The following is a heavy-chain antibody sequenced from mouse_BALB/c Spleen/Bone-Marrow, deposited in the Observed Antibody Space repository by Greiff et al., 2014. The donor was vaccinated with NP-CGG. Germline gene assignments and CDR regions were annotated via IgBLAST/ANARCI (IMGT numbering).Heavy chain of an antibody. CDR3: ASGDPFYAMDY. D-gene: IGHD2-13*01. CDR1: GFNFRGYC. V-gene: IGHV14-3*02. Sequence: EVQLQESGAELVKPGASVNLSCTASGFNFRGYCMHWVKQRPGQGLEWIGGINPANGNAKYDPNFQDKATITADTSSNTSYLHLSRLTSEDTAVYYCASGDPFYAMDYWGQGTSVTVSS. CDR2: INPANGNA. J-gene: IGHJ4*01.